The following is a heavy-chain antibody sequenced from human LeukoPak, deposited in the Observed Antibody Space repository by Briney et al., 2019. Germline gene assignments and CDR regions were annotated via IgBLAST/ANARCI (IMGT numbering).Heavy chain of an antibody. D-gene: IGHD3-9*01. V-gene: IGHV1-2*02. J-gene: IGHJ5*02. CDR1: GYTFTGYY. CDR2: INPNSGGT. CDR3: ARAFLDDILTGYYRWFDP. Sequence: ASVKVSCKASGYTFTGYYMHWVRQAPGQGLEWMGWINPNSGGTNYAQKFQGRVTMTGDTSISTAYMELSRLRSDDTAVYYCARAFLDDILTGYYRWFDPWGQGTLVTVSS.